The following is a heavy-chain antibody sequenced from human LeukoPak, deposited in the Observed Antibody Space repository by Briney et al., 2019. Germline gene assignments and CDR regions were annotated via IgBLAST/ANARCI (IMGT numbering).Heavy chain of an antibody. V-gene: IGHV3-30-3*01. D-gene: IGHD2-15*01. Sequence: GRSLRLSCAASGFTFSSYAMHWVRQAPGKGLEWVAVISYGGSNKYYADSVKGRFTISRDNSKNTLYLQMNSLRAEDTAVYYCARERDQVVAASGALDYWGQGTLVTVSS. CDR3: ARERDQVVAASGALDY. J-gene: IGHJ4*02. CDR1: GFTFSSYA. CDR2: ISYGGSNK.